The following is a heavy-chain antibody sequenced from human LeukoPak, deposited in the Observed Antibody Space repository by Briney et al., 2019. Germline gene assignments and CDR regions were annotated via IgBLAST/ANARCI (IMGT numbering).Heavy chain of an antibody. CDR1: GFTFSSYG. CDR3: ARAAPGGQEWLQTPDAFDI. CDR2: ISYDGSNK. D-gene: IGHD3-3*01. J-gene: IGHJ3*02. Sequence: GGSLRLSCAASGFTFSSYGMHWVRQAPGKGLEWVAVISYDGSNKYYADSVKGRFTISRDNSKNTLYLQMNSLRAEDTAVYYCARAAPGGQEWLQTPDAFDIWGQGTMVTVSS. V-gene: IGHV3-30*03.